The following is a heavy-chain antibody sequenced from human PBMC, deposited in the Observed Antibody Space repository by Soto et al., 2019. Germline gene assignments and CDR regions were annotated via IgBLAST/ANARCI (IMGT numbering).Heavy chain of an antibody. CDR3: ARFFDSVGGVIAGPRGGYFDC. V-gene: IGHV1-69*14. J-gene: IGHJ4*02. CDR1: GGTFRSYA. CDR2: IIPILGTT. Sequence: QVQLVQSGAEVKKPGSSVKVSCKASGGTFRSYAVSWVRQAPGQGLEWMGGIIPILGTTNYAQNFQGRVTITADNSTSTANRVLGSLRAEDTAAYYCARFFDSVGGVIAGPRGGYFDCWGQGTLVTVSS. D-gene: IGHD3-16*02.